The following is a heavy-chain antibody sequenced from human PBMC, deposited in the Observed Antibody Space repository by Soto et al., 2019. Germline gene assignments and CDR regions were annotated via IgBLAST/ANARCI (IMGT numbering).Heavy chain of an antibody. CDR1: GFTFSSYW. V-gene: IGHV3-7*01. D-gene: IGHD3-22*01. CDR3: ARGTYFDDSSGYFDY. Sequence: EVQLVESGGGLVQPGGSLRLSCAASGFTFSSYWMSWVRQAPGKGLVWVANINQDGSEKYYVDSVKGRFTISRDNAKNSLYVQMTRLRVEDTAVYYCARGTYFDDSSGYFDYWGQGTLVTVSS. J-gene: IGHJ4*02. CDR2: INQDGSEK.